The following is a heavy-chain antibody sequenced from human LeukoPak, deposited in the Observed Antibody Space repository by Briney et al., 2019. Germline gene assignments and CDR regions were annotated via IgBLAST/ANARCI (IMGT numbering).Heavy chain of an antibody. CDR1: GGSISSYH. V-gene: IGHV4-59*08. D-gene: IGHD3-22*01. Sequence: SETLSLTCTVSGGSISSYHWSWIRQPPGKGLEWIGYIYYSGSTNYNPSLKSRVTISLDTSKNQFSLKVSSVTAADTAVYYCARNSSGYLSYFDFWGQGTLVPVSS. CDR3: ARNSSGYLSYFDF. J-gene: IGHJ4*02. CDR2: IYYSGST.